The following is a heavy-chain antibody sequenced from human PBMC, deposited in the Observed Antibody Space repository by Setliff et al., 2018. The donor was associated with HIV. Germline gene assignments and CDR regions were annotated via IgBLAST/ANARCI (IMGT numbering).Heavy chain of an antibody. CDR2: IFYSGST. CDR1: GGSISSYY. J-gene: IGHJ4*02. V-gene: IGHV4-59*08. D-gene: IGHD2-2*01. Sequence: LSLTCTVSGGSISSYYWSWIRQPPGEGLEWIGYIFYSGSTNYNPSLKSRVTISVDTSKNQFSLKLNSVTVADTAVYYCARTDTSNFDYWGQGTLVTVSS. CDR3: ARTDTSNFDY.